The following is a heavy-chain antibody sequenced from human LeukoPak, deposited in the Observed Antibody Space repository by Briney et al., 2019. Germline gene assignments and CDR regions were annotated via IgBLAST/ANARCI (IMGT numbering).Heavy chain of an antibody. CDR2: IRSKAYGGTT. CDR3: TRVGYSYGTNTLYFDY. J-gene: IGHJ4*02. Sequence: GSLRLSCTASGFTFGDYAMSWFRQAPGKGLEWVGFIRSKAYGGTTEYAASVKGRFTISRDDSKSIAYLQMNSLKTEDTAVYYCTRVGYSYGTNTLYFDYWGQGTLVTVSS. D-gene: IGHD5-18*01. CDR1: GFTFGDYA. V-gene: IGHV3-49*03.